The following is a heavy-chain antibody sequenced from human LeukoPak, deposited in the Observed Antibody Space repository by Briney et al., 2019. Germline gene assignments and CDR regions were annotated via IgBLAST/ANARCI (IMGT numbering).Heavy chain of an antibody. D-gene: IGHD5-12*01. CDR1: GFTFSSYA. J-gene: IGHJ4*02. CDR2: IKQDGSEK. V-gene: IGHV3-7*01. CDR3: ASATSWLPFDY. Sequence: PGGSLRLSCAASGFTFSSYAMSWVRQAPGKGLEWVANIKQDGSEKYYVDSVKGRFTISRDNAKNSLYLQMNSLRAEDTAVYYCASATSWLPFDYWGQGTLVTVSS.